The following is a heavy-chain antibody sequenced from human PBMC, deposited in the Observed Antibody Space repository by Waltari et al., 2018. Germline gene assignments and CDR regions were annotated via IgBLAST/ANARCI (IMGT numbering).Heavy chain of an antibody. CDR1: GFTLSSNT. CDR3: AKWDRVIVSEGGAFDI. J-gene: IGHJ3*02. CDR2: ISSSGGTI. D-gene: IGHD3-22*01. V-gene: IGHV3-23*01. Sequence: EVQLLESGGALVQPGGSLRLSCAASGFTLSSNTMSWVRQAPGKGLEWVSVISSSGGTIYYADSVKRRFTISRDYSKNTLYLQMNSLRAGDTAVYFCAKWDRVIVSEGGAFDIWGQGTMVTVSS.